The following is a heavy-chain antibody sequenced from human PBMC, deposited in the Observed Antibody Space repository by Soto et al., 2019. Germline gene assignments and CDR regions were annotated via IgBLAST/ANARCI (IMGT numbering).Heavy chain of an antibody. D-gene: IGHD6-19*01. CDR2: ISGSGGTI. V-gene: IGHV3-48*01. J-gene: IGHJ4*02. Sequence: EVQLVESGGGMVQPGGSLRVSCAASGFTLSSYSMHWVRQAPGKGLEWVSYISGSGGTIYYADSVKVRFTLSRDNAKNSLSVQMNSLRAEDTAVYFCARETGLRSSGWSYYFDVRGQGTRVTVSS. CDR3: ARETGLRSSGWSYYFDV. CDR1: GFTLSSYS.